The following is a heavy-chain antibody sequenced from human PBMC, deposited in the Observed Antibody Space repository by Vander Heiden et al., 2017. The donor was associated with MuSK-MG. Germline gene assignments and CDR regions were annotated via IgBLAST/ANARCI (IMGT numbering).Heavy chain of an antibody. Sequence: QVQLVESGGGVVQPGGSLRLSCAASGFTFSAYGMHWVRQAPGKGLEWVAVVSFNGHVQYYADSVKGRFSISRDNSQNTLYLQMNSLITDDTAVYYCTKEGDVRVSTRTDYWGQGTLVTVSS. CDR2: VSFNGHVQ. J-gene: IGHJ4*02. V-gene: IGHV3-30*18. CDR1: GFTFSAYG. D-gene: IGHD3-16*01. CDR3: TKEGDVRVSTRTDY.